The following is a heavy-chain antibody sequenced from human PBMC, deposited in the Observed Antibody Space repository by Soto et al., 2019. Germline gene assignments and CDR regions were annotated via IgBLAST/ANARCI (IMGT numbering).Heavy chain of an antibody. Sequence: QITLRESGPALVKPTQTLTLTCTFSGFSLSTSGEAVGWIRQPPGKGLEWLALIYWNSIERYSPSLKNRLSITKDTSKNNVVLTMTNMDPVDTATYYCAHGDPLDFHYWGQGTLVTVSS. CDR2: IYWNSIE. J-gene: IGHJ4*02. D-gene: IGHD3-10*01. V-gene: IGHV2-5*01. CDR1: GFSLSTSGEA. CDR3: AHGDPLDFHY.